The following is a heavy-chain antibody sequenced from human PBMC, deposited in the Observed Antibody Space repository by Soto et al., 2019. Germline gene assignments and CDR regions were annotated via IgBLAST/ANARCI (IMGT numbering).Heavy chain of an antibody. J-gene: IGHJ4*02. D-gene: IGHD3-3*01. Sequence: EAQLLESGGGFAQPGGSLRLSCAASGFTFSSYAMHWVRQAPGRGLEWVSTISGSGTNIYYADSVQGRFTISRDNSQNTLFLQMTSLRVDDAATYYCAKDGFGGASDYWGQGTHVTVSS. CDR1: GFTFSSYA. CDR2: ISGSGTNI. V-gene: IGHV3-23*01. CDR3: AKDGFGGASDY.